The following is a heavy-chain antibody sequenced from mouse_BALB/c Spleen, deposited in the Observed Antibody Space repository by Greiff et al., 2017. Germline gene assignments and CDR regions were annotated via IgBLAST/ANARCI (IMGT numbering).Heavy chain of an antibody. Sequence: EVQLVESGGGLVKPGGSLKLSCAASGFAFSSYDMSWVRQTPEKRLEWVAYISSGGGSTYYPDTVKGRFTISRDNAKNTLYLQMSSLKSEDTAMYYCARVTTVVVPDYWGQGTTLTVSS. J-gene: IGHJ2*01. CDR2: ISSGGGST. CDR1: GFAFSSYD. V-gene: IGHV5-12-1*01. D-gene: IGHD1-1*01. CDR3: ARVTTVVVPDY.